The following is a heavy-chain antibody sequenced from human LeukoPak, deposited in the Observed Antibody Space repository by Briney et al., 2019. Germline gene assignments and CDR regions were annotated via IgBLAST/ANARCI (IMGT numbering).Heavy chain of an antibody. CDR2: IWFDKNQ. V-gene: IGHV3-33*03. J-gene: IGHJ4*02. CDR3: TTDLIAGFDY. Sequence: GRSLRLSCAASGFILNDYGMHWVRQAPGKGLEWVADIWFDKNQHFADSVKGRFAISRDNSKNTVYLQMNSLRAEDTAVYYCTTDLIAGFDYWGQGTLVTVSS. D-gene: IGHD6-13*01. CDR1: GFILNDYG.